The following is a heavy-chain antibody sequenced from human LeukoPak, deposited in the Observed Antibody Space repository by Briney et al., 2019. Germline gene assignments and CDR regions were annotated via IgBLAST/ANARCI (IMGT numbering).Heavy chain of an antibody. D-gene: IGHD1-26*01. CDR2: INPNSGGT. V-gene: IGHV1-2*02. J-gene: IGHJ4*02. Sequence: EASVKVSCKASGYTFTAYYMHWVRQAPGQGLEWMGWINPNSGGTDYAQKFQGRVTMTRDTSISTAYMKLSRLRSDDTAVYYCARDVGRLVIVGATGHFDYWGQGTLVTVSS. CDR1: GYTFTAYY. CDR3: ARDVGRLVIVGATGHFDY.